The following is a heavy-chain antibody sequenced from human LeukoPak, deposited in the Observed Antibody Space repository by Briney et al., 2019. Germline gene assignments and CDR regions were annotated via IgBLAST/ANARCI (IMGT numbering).Heavy chain of an antibody. CDR1: GGSISSGGYY. V-gene: IGHV4-61*08. CDR2: IYYSGST. Sequence: SETLSLTCTVSGGSISSGGYYWSWIRQPPGKGLEWIGYIYYSGSTNYNPSLKSRVTISVDTSKNQFSLKLSSVTAADTAVYYCARATGLVPDYWGQGTLVTVSS. D-gene: IGHD3/OR15-3a*01. CDR3: ARATGLVPDY. J-gene: IGHJ4*02.